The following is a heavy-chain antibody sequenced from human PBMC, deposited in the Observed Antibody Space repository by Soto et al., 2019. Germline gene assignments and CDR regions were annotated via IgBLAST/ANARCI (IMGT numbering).Heavy chain of an antibody. CDR2: IYYSGST. V-gene: IGHV4-31*03. CDR1: GGSISSGGYY. CDR3: ARAYGDYAFDY. J-gene: IGHJ4*02. Sequence: SETLPLPCTVAGGSISSGGYYWSWIRQHPGKGLEWIGYIYYSGSTYYHPSLKSRVTISVDTSKNQFSLKLSSVTVADTAVYYCARAYGDYAFDYWGQGTMVTVSS. D-gene: IGHD4-17*01.